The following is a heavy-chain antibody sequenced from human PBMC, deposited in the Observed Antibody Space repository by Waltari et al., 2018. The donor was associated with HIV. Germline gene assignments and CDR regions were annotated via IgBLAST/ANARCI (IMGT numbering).Heavy chain of an antibody. Sequence: QLQLQQSGPGLVKPSETLSLTCTVSGGSISRSRYYWGCIRQPPGKGLEWIGSFHYSGNTFYNSSLKSRVAISIDTSKNQFSLTLSSVTAADTAVYFCARHSGIDCSSTSCFKRPFDYWGQGSLVTVSS. CDR2: FHYSGNT. CDR1: GGSISRSRYY. V-gene: IGHV4-39*01. J-gene: IGHJ4*02. CDR3: ARHSGIDCSSTSCFKRPFDY. D-gene: IGHD2-2*01.